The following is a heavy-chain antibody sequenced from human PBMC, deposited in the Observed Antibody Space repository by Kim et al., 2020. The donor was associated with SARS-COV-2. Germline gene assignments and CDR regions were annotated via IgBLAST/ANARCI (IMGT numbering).Heavy chain of an antibody. Sequence: GGSLRLSCAASGFAFSSYAMSWVRQAPGKGLEWVSGITAGAVNTYYADSVKGRFTISRDNSKSTLFLQMNSLRAEDTAVYFCVKDRFRQVIAVVTGTIIDYWGQGTLVTVSS. CDR1: GFAFSSYA. V-gene: IGHV3-23*01. CDR2: ITAGAVNT. D-gene: IGHD2-2*01. CDR3: VKDRFRQVIAVVTGTIIDY. J-gene: IGHJ4*02.